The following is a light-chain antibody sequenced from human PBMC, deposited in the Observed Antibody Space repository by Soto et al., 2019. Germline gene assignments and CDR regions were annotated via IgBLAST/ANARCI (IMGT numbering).Light chain of an antibody. J-gene: IGLJ2*01. Sequence: QSVLTQPASVSGSPGQSITISCTGTSSDVGSYNLVSWYQQHPGKAPKLMIYEGSKRPSGVSNRFSGSKSGNTASLTISGLQAEDEADYYCCSYAGSSTVRHVVFGGGTKLTVL. CDR3: CSYAGSSTVRHVV. CDR1: SSDVGSYNL. V-gene: IGLV2-23*03. CDR2: EGS.